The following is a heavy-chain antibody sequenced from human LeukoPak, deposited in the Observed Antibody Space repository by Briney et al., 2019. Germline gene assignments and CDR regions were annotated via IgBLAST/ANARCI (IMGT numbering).Heavy chain of an antibody. Sequence: GGSLRLSCAASGFAFSSYGMTWVRQAPGKGLEWVSVISGSGGSTYYADSVQGRFTISRDNSKNTLYLQMNSLRAEDTAVYYCAKGGCSTTTCLNWFDPWGQGTLVTVSS. CDR3: AKGGCSTTTCLNWFDP. J-gene: IGHJ5*02. D-gene: IGHD2-2*01. CDR1: GFAFSSYG. CDR2: ISGSGGST. V-gene: IGHV3-23*01.